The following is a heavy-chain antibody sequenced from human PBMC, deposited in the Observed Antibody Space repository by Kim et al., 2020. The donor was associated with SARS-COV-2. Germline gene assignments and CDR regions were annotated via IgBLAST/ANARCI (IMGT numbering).Heavy chain of an antibody. Sequence: SETLSLTCTVSGDSISSYYWSWIRQPPGKGLEWIGYIYYSGSTNYNPSLKSRVTISVDTSKNQFSLKLSSVTAADTAVYYCARGVNVFPYDYWGQGTLVTVSS. CDR1: GDSISSYY. J-gene: IGHJ4*02. CDR3: ARGVNVFPYDY. D-gene: IGHD2-8*01. V-gene: IGHV4-59*08. CDR2: IYYSGST.